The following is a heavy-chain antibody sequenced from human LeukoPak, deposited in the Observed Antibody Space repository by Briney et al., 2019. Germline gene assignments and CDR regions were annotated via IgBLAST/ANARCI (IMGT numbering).Heavy chain of an antibody. CDR2: ISYDGSNK. J-gene: IGHJ4*02. Sequence: GGSLRLSCAASGFTFSDYYMSWIRQAPGKGLEWVAVISYDGSNKYYADSVKGRFTISRDNSKNTLYLQMNSLRAEDTAVYYCAKRYGATEGPFDYWGQGTLVTVSS. CDR3: AKRYGATEGPFDY. CDR1: GFTFSDYY. D-gene: IGHD1-1*01. V-gene: IGHV3-30*18.